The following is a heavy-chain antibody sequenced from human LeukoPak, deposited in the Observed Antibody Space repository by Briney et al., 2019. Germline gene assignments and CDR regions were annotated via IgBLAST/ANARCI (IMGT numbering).Heavy chain of an antibody. D-gene: IGHD1-7*01. CDR1: GFTFSSYS. V-gene: IGHV3-21*01. CDR3: AMNNWNYQGAFDI. J-gene: IGHJ3*02. CDR2: ISSSSSYI. Sequence: GGSLRLSCAASGFTFSSYSMNWVRQAPGKGLEWVSSISSSSSYIYYADSVKGRLTISRDNAKNSLYLQMNSLRAEDTAVYYCAMNNWNYQGAFDIWGQGTMVTVSS.